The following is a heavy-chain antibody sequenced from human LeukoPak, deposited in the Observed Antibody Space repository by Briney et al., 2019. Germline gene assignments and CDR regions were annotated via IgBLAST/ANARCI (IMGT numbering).Heavy chain of an antibody. CDR3: ARGIPYLSSDY. V-gene: IGHV1-8*01. D-gene: IGHD6-6*01. Sequence: GWMNPNSGNTGYAQKFQGRVTMPRNTSISTAYMELSSLTSEDTAVYYCARGIPYLSSDYCGQGTLVTVSS. J-gene: IGHJ4*02. CDR2: MNPNSGNT.